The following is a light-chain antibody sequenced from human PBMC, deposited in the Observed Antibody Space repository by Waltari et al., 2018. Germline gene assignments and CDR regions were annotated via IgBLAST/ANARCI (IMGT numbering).Light chain of an antibody. V-gene: IGLV3-19*01. CDR1: SLRSYY. Sequence: SSELTQDPAVSVAFGQTVRITCQGDSLRSYYASWYQQKPGQAPVLVIYGKNNRPSGIPDRFSGSSSGNTASLTITGAQAEDEADYYCNSRDSSGNHHVFGTGTKVTVL. CDR3: NSRDSSGNHHV. J-gene: IGLJ1*01. CDR2: GKN.